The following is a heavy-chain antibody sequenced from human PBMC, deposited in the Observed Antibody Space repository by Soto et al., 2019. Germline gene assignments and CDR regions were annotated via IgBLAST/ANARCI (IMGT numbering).Heavy chain of an antibody. Sequence: EVQLVESGGDLVQPGGSLRLSCAASGFIFSNFWMSWVRQAPGKGLEWVANIKEDGSETYHVDSVKGRFTISRDNAKNLMYLQMDSLRAEDTAVYKCVRGGSHSFDYCGQGTLVTVSS. CDR1: GFIFSNFW. J-gene: IGHJ4*02. V-gene: IGHV3-7*05. CDR3: VRGGSHSFDY. D-gene: IGHD1-26*01. CDR2: IKEDGSET.